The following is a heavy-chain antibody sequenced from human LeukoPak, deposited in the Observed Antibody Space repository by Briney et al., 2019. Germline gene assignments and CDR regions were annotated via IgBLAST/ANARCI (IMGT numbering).Heavy chain of an antibody. CDR2: IYYSWGT. CDR1: GGSISSYY. V-gene: IGHV4-59*01. J-gene: IGHJ4*02. CDR3: ARYSSSSTSSFDY. Sequence: SETLSLTCTVSGGSISSYYWSWIRQPPGKGLEWIGYIYYSWGTNYNPSLTSRVTISVDPSKHQFSLNVSSVTAADTAVYYCARYSSSSTSSFDYWGQGTLVTVSS. D-gene: IGHD6-6*01.